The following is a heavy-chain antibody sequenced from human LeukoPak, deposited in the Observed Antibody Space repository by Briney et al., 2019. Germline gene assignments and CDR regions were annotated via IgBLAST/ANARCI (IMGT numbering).Heavy chain of an antibody. V-gene: IGHV3-23*01. CDR3: AKDSSPYYDFWSGYYPFDY. J-gene: IGHJ4*02. CDR2: ISGSGGST. Sequence: QAGGSPRLSCAASGLTFSSHWMHWVRQAPGKGLEWVSAISGSGGSTYYADSVKGRFTISRDNSKNTLYLQMNSLRAEDTAVYYCAKDSSPYYDFWSGYYPFDYWGQGTLVTVSS. CDR1: GLTFSSHW. D-gene: IGHD3-3*01.